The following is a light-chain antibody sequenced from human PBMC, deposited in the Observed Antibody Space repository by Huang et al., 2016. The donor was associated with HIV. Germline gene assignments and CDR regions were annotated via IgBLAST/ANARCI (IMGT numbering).Light chain of an antibody. CDR1: QNISSW. J-gene: IGKJ1*01. Sequence: DIQLTQSPSTLSASMGDRLTTTCRASQNISSWLAWYQQKPGKAPKLLIYKISSLESGVPSRFSGSGSGTKFTLTINSLQPDDIGTYYCQYGETFGQGSKVEVK. CDR3: QYGET. CDR2: KIS. V-gene: IGKV1-5*03.